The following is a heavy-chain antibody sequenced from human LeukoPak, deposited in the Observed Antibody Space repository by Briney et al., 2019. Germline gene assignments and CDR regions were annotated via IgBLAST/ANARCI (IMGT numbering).Heavy chain of an antibody. J-gene: IGHJ6*03. CDR3: AKVRGTFGLYYYMDV. V-gene: IGHV3-30*18. Sequence: PGGSLRLSCAASGFTFSSYGMHWVRQAPGKGPEWVAVISYHGRNENYADSVKGRFTISRDNSKNTLDLQMNSLRAEDTAVYYCAKVRGTFGLYYYMDVWGKGTTVTVSS. CDR1: GFTFSSYG. D-gene: IGHD1-26*01. CDR2: ISYHGRNE.